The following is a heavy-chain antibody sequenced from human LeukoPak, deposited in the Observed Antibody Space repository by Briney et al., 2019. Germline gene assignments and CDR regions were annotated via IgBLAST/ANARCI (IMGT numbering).Heavy chain of an antibody. CDR3: ARALNYYDSSGYYPVGY. CDR1: GFTFSDYY. Sequence: AGGSLRLSCAASGFTFSDYYMSWIRQAPGKGLEWVSYISSSGSTIYYADSVKGRFTISRDNAKNSLYLQMNSLRAEDTAVYYCARALNYYDSSGYYPVGYWGQGTLVTVSS. J-gene: IGHJ4*02. V-gene: IGHV3-11*04. D-gene: IGHD3-22*01. CDR2: ISSSGSTI.